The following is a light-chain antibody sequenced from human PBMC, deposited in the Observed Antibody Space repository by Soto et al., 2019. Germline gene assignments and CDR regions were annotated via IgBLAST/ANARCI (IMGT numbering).Light chain of an antibody. V-gene: IGKV1-39*01. Sequence: QLSPSPSTLSASVGDSVPITCRAGQRISSWLAWYQQKTGKDPKHLIYDASSLQSGVPSRFSGSGSWTEFSLTISNLLPEDFAAYYCQQSYNTPLTFGGGTKVDI. CDR3: QQSYNTPLT. CDR2: DAS. J-gene: IGKJ4*01. CDR1: QRISSW.